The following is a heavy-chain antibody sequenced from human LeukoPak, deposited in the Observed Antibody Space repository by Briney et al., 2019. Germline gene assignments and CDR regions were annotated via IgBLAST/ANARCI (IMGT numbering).Heavy chain of an antibody. CDR3: AGDKRRGYLDY. CDR2: IKQDGSEK. J-gene: IGHJ4*02. CDR1: GFTFSSYC. D-gene: IGHD3-10*01. Sequence: AESLTLSCAASGFTFSSYCRSWVRQAPGKGLEWVANIKQDGSEKYYVDFVKGRFTISRDNAKNSLYLQMNTLEAEDTSLYYCAGDKRRGYLDYWGQGTLVTVSS. V-gene: IGHV3-7*01.